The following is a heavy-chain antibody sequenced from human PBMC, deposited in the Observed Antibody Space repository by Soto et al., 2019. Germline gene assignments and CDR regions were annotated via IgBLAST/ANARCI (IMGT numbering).Heavy chain of an antibody. J-gene: IGHJ4*02. CDR1: GFTFRTYT. CDR2: IYGGGGGET. D-gene: IGHD2-8*01. CDR3: AKDRHPDGRWSFDH. V-gene: IGHV3-23*01. Sequence: EVQLLESGGGLIQPGGSLRLSCAASGFTFRTYTMSWVRQVPGKGLEWVSGIYGGGGGETFYADSVRGRFTISRDNSINTLYLQMNSLRAEDTAIYYCAKDRHPDGRWSFDHWGQGTLITVSS.